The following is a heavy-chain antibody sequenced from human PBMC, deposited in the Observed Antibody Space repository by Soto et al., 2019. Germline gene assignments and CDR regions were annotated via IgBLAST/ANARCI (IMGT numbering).Heavy chain of an antibody. V-gene: IGHV4-59*02. D-gene: IGHD6-19*01. CDR2: IYYSGST. CDR1: GGSVSGYY. Sequence: QVQLQESGPGLVKPSETLSLTCTVSGGSVSGYYWSWIRQPPGKGLEWIGYIYYSGSTNYNPSLKSRVTISVDTSKIQFSLKLSSVTAADTAVYYCARGRQWLDDWGQGTLVTVSS. CDR3: ARGRQWLDD. J-gene: IGHJ4*02.